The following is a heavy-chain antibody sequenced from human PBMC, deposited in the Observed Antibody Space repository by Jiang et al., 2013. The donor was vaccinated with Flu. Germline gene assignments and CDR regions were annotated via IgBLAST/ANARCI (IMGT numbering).Heavy chain of an antibody. J-gene: IGHJ4*02. CDR2: INPKSGEA. Sequence: SGAEVKNPGASVKVSCKASGYRFTDKYIHWVRQAPGQGLEYMGWINPKSGEAKYAPKFRDNGEVFMTTDTSMSTAYLDMSSLTFDDTAIYYCARDPDRWKDFFDYWGQGTLVTVAS. CDR3: ARDPDRWKDFFDY. V-gene: IGHV1-2*02. CDR1: GYRFTDKY. D-gene: IGHD1-1*01.